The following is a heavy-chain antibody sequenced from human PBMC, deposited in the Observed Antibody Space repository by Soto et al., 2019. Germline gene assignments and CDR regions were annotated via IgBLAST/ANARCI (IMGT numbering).Heavy chain of an antibody. D-gene: IGHD6-13*01. CDR3: ARYLTPLYSSSWCSDY. CDR1: SYTFTSYG. J-gene: IGHJ4*02. Sequence: ASVKVSCKASSYTFTSYGISWVRQAPGQGLEWMGWISAYNGNTNYAQKLQGRVTMTTDTSTSTAYMELRSLRSDDTAVYYCARYLTPLYSSSWCSDYWGQATLVTVSS. CDR2: ISAYNGNT. V-gene: IGHV1-18*01.